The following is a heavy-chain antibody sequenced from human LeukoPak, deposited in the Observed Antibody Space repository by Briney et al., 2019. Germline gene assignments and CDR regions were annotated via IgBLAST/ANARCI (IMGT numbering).Heavy chain of an antibody. Sequence: SVKVSCKASGGTFSSYAISWVRQAPGQGLEWMGGIIPIFGTANYAQKFQGRVTITADESTSTAYMELSGLRSEDTAVYYCAREVPPDGSGSPGGTIAEPYFDYWGQGTLVTVSS. J-gene: IGHJ4*02. CDR3: AREVPPDGSGSPGGTIAEPYFDY. CDR2: IIPIFGTA. V-gene: IGHV1-69*01. D-gene: IGHD3-10*01. CDR1: GGTFSSYA.